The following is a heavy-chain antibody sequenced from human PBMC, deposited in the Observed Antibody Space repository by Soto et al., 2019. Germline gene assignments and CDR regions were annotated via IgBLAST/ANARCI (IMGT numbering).Heavy chain of an antibody. CDR1: GFAFNSYW. J-gene: IGHJ3*02. V-gene: IGHV3-74*01. CDR2: INRDGSST. Sequence: PGGALRLSCPAAGFAFNSYWMQWVRQAPGKGLVWGSRINRDGSSTIYADSVNGPFTTPSNNAKNTLDRQMNSLIAEATAVYYCAKDLDAFDSCGQRTMVTV. CDR3: AKDLDAFDS.